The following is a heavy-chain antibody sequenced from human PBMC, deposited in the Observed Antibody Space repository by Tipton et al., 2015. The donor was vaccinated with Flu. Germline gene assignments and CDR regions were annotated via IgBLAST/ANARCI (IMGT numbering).Heavy chain of an antibody. V-gene: IGHV3-23*01. CDR3: AKGLLWFGELSLFDY. J-gene: IGHJ4*02. D-gene: IGHD3-10*01. CDR1: GGSIGSPYC. Sequence: LSLTCSVSGGSIGSPYCWGWVRQPPGKGLEWVSAISGSGGSTYYADSVKGRFTISRDNSKNTLYLQMNSLRAEDTAVYYCAKGLLWFGELSLFDYWGQGTLVTVSS. CDR2: ISGSGGST.